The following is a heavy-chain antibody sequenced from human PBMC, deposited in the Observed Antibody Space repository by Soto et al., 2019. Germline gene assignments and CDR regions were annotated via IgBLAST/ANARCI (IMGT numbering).Heavy chain of an antibody. V-gene: IGHV3-74*01. CDR3: AREIYGGNYFYY. CDR1: GFTFSSYW. CDR2: INSDGSST. Sequence: EVQLVESGGGLVQPGGSLRLSCAASGFTFSSYWMHWDRQAPGKGLVWVSRINSDGSSTSYADSVKGRFTISRDNAKNMLYLQMNSLRAEDTGVYYCAREIYGGNYFYYWGQGTLVTVSS. J-gene: IGHJ4*02. D-gene: IGHD4-17*01.